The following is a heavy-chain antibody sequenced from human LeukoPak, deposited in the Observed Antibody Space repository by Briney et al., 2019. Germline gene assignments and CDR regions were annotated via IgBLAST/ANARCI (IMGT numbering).Heavy chain of an antibody. V-gene: IGHV4-34*01. CDR3: ARAGLPAAIWTYYFDY. D-gene: IGHD2-2*01. J-gene: IGHJ4*02. CDR2: INHSGST. Sequence: SETLSLTCAVYGGSFSGYYWSWIRQPPGKGLEWIGEINHSGSTNYNPSLRSRVTISVDTSKNQFSLKLSSVTAADTAVYYCARAGLPAAIWTYYFDYWGQGTLVTVSS. CDR1: GGSFSGYY.